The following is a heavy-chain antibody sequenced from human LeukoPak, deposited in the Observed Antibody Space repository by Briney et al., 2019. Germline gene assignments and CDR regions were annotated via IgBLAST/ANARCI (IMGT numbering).Heavy chain of an antibody. J-gene: IGHJ6*04. CDR1: GFTFSSYG. V-gene: IGHV3-30*02. CDR2: IRYDGSNK. D-gene: IGHD2-8*01. CDR3: ATRYCTISACRASSYKSFDV. Sequence: PGGSLRLSCAASGFTFSSYGMHWVRQAPGKGLEWVAFIRYDGSNKYYADSVKGRFTISRDNAKNSLYLQLTSLRAEDTAVYYCATRYCTISACRASSYKSFDVWGKGTTVIASS.